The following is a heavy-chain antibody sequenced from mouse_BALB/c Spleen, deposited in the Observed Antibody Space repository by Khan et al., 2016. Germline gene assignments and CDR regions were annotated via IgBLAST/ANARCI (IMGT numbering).Heavy chain of an antibody. CDR1: GFDFRRYW. CDR2: INPDSSTI. CDR3: AREGNWDAPWFAY. D-gene: IGHD4-1*01. V-gene: IGHV4-1*02. J-gene: IGHJ3*01. Sequence: EVQLVESGGGLVQPGGSLKLSCAVSGFDFRRYWMSWVRQAPGKGLEWIGEINPDSSTINYTPSLKDKLIISRDNAKNTLYLQMNKVRSEDTGLYYCAREGNWDAPWFAYWGQGTLVTVSA.